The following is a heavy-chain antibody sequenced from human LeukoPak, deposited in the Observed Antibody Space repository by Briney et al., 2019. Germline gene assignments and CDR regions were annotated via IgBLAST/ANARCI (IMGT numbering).Heavy chain of an antibody. CDR2: ISAYNGNT. V-gene: IGHV1-18*04. CDR1: GYTFTSYG. Sequence: ASVKVSCKASGYTFTSYGISWVRQAPGQGLEWMGWISAYNGNTNYAQKLQGRVTMTTDTSTSTAYMELRSLRSDDTDVYYCARDRFGYCSGGSCLLFDYWGQGTLVTVSS. J-gene: IGHJ4*02. CDR3: ARDRFGYCSGGSCLLFDY. D-gene: IGHD2-15*01.